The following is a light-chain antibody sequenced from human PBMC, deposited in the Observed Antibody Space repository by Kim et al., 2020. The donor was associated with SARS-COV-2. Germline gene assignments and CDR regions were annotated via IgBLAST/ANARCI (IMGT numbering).Light chain of an antibody. Sequence: DIVMTQSPDSLAVSLGERATINCKSSQSVLYSSNNKNYLTWYQQNPGQPPKLLIYWASTRESGVPDRFSGSGSGTDFTLTISSLQAEDGAVYYCQQYYSRPLTFGQGTKVDIK. CDR1: QSVLYSSNNKNY. V-gene: IGKV4-1*01. CDR3: QQYYSRPLT. J-gene: IGKJ1*01. CDR2: WAS.